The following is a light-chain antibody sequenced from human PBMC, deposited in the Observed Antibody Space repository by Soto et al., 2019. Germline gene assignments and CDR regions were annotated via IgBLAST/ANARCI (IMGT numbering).Light chain of an antibody. V-gene: IGLV2-14*01. CDR2: GVS. J-gene: IGLJ1*01. Sequence: SVLTQPASVSGSPGQSITISCTGTSTDIGAYNYVSWYQQHPGKAPKLLIYGVSSRPSGVSNRFSGSKSGNAAYLTISGLQADDEAEYYCSSYTSSITPYVFGTGTKVTVL. CDR1: STDIGAYNY. CDR3: SSYTSSITPYV.